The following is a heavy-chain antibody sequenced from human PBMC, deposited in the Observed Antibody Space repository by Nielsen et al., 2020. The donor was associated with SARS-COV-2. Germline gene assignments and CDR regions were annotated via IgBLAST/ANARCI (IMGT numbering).Heavy chain of an antibody. CDR2: IWYDGSNK. Sequence: VRQAPGKGLEWVAVIWYDGSNKYYADSVKGRFTISRDNSKNTLYLQMNSLKTEDTAVYYCTRVGEAGAAQWFDPWGQGTLVTVSS. J-gene: IGHJ5*02. CDR3: TRVGEAGAAQWFDP. D-gene: IGHD2-15*01. V-gene: IGHV3-33*01.